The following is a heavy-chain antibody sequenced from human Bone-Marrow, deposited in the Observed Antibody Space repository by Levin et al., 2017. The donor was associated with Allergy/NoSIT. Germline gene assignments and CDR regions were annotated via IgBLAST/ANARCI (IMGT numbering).Heavy chain of an antibody. J-gene: IGHJ3*02. D-gene: IGHD3-9*01. CDR1: GFTFSRFN. Sequence: TGGSLRLSCAASGFTFSRFNIHWVRQAPGKGLEWVSSISSTSNYIYYADSVKGRFTISRDNAKGSLSLQMDSLRVEDTAVYYCARDLTGVQVLDIWGRGTLVTVSP. V-gene: IGHV3-21*01. CDR2: ISSTSNYI. CDR3: ARDLTGVQVLDI.